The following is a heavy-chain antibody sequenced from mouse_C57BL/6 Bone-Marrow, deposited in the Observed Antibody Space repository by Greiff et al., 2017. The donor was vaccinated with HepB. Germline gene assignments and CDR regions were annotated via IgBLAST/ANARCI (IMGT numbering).Heavy chain of an antibody. Sequence: EVMLVESGGGLVQPGGSLKLSCAASGFTFSDYGMAWVRQAPRKGPEWVAFISNLAYSIYYADTVTGRFTISRENAKNTLYLEMSSLRSEDTAMYYCASGTGTWFAYWGQGTLVTVAA. CDR1: GFTFSDYG. J-gene: IGHJ3*01. CDR2: ISNLAYSI. D-gene: IGHD4-1*01. V-gene: IGHV5-15*01. CDR3: ASGTGTWFAY.